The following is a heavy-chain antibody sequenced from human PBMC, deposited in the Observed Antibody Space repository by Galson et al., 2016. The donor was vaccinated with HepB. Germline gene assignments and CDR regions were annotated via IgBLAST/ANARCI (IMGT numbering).Heavy chain of an antibody. CDR2: INAYNGNT. D-gene: IGHD5-12*01. CDR3: ARVLGGYDFYP. J-gene: IGHJ5*02. V-gene: IGHV1-18*01. Sequence: FTFTAYGISWVRQAPGQGLEWLGWINAYNGNTNYAQSFQGRVTMTTDTSTGTAYMELWNLRSDDTALYYCARVLGGYDFYPWGQGTLVTVSS. CDR1: FTFTAYG.